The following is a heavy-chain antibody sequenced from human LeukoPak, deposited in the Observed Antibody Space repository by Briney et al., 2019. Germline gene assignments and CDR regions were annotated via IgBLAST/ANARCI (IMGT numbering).Heavy chain of an antibody. CDR2: ISGRGVST. CDR3: AKAASGNWNDVSDY. CDR1: GFKFSTYG. Sequence: GGSLRLSCAASGFKFSTYGIHWVRQAPGKGLEWVSAISGRGVSTSYADSVRGRFTISRDNSKNTLYLQMNSLRAEDTAVYYCAKAASGNWNDVSDYWGQGTLVTVSS. J-gene: IGHJ4*02. D-gene: IGHD1-20*01. V-gene: IGHV3-23*01.